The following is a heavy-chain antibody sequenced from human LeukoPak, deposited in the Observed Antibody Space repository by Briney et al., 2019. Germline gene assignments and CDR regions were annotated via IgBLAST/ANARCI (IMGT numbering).Heavy chain of an antibody. CDR2: ISAYNGNT. D-gene: IGHD1-26*01. CDR3: AAWEWELDAFDI. J-gene: IGHJ3*02. Sequence: ASVKVSCKASGYTFTSYGISWVRQAPGQGLEWMGWISAYNGNTNYAQKLQGRVTMTTDTSTSTAYMELRSLRSDDTAVYFCAAWEWELDAFDIWGQGTIVTVSS. CDR1: GYTFTSYG. V-gene: IGHV1-18*01.